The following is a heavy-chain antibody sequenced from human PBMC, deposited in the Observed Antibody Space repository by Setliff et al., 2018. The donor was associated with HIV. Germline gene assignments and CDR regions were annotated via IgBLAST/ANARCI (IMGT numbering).Heavy chain of an antibody. J-gene: IGHJ6*03. CDR1: GGSISSYY. Sequence: SETLSLTCTVSGGSISSYYWSWIRQPPGKGLEWIGYTYYSGSTNYNPSLKSRVTISVDTSKNQFSLKLSSVTAADTAVYYCARDLLGYCSSTSCHSHYMDVWGKGTTVTVSS. CDR3: ARDLLGYCSSTSCHSHYMDV. D-gene: IGHD2-2*01. V-gene: IGHV4-59*01. CDR2: TYYSGST.